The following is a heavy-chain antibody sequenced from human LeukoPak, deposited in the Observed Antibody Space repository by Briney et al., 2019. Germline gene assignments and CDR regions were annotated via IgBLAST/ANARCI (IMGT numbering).Heavy chain of an antibody. CDR1: DDSFSSHY. Sequence: SETLSLTCAVSDDSFSSHYWTWIRQPPGKGLEGIGYISYIGSTNYNPSLKSRVIISIDTSKNQFSLKLTSVTAADTAVYYCARDLVTVTKGFDIWGQGTMVSVSS. CDR3: ARDLVTVTKGFDI. D-gene: IGHD4-17*01. J-gene: IGHJ3*02. CDR2: ISYIGST. V-gene: IGHV4-59*11.